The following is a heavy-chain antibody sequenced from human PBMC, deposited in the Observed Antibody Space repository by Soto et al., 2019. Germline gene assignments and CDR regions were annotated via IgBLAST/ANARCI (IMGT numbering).Heavy chain of an antibody. CDR1: GGSISSSSYY. CDR2: IYYSGST. V-gene: IGHV4-39*01. CDR3: ATYSRSWYVVY. D-gene: IGHD6-13*01. J-gene: IGHJ4*02. Sequence: PSETLSLTCTVSGGSISSSSYYWGWIRQPPGKGLEWIGSIYYSGSTYYNPSLKSRVTISVDTSKNQFSLKLSSVTAADTAVYYCATYSRSWYVVYWGQGTLVTVSS.